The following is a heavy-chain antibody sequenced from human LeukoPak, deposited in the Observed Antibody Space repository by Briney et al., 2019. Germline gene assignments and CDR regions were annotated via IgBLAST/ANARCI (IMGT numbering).Heavy chain of an antibody. V-gene: IGHV4-31*03. D-gene: IGHD4-17*01. CDR2: IYYSGDT. J-gene: IGHJ5*02. Sequence: PSETLSLTCTVSGGSISSGDYYWSWIRQHPGKGLEWIGYIYYSGDTNYNPSLRSRVSISLDTSKNQFSLKLSSVTAADTAMYYCARDYGNNWFDPWGQGTLVTVSS. CDR1: GGSISSGDYY. CDR3: ARDYGNNWFDP.